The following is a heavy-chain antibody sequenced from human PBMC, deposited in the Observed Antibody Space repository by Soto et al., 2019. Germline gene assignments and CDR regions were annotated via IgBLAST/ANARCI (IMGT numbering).Heavy chain of an antibody. CDR3: ARGGNGYENWPPYYYYGMDV. Sequence: GGSLRLSCAASGFTFDSYWMTWVRQAPGKGLEWVALIKQDGGQIYYVDSVKSRFTISRDNAKTSLYLQMNSLRAEDTSVYFCARGGNGYENWPPYYYYGMDVWGQGTTVTVSS. CDR2: IKQDGGQI. CDR1: GFTFDSYW. D-gene: IGHD5-12*01. V-gene: IGHV3-7*01. J-gene: IGHJ6*02.